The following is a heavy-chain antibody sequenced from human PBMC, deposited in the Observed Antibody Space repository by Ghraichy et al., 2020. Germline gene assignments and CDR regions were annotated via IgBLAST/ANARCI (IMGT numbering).Heavy chain of an antibody. CDR3: AKGDWDTGASAGPPPYGMDA. D-gene: IGHD5-18*01. V-gene: IGHV3-30*02. CDR1: EFDFNNYG. CDR2: IRADGSDK. Sequence: GGSLRLSCSASEFDFNNYGMHWVRQAPGKGLEWVTFIRADGSDKYYADSVRGRFTISRDNFKNRLDLEMNRLRPEYTALYYCAKGDWDTGASAGPPPYGMDAWGQGTTVTVSS. J-gene: IGHJ6*02.